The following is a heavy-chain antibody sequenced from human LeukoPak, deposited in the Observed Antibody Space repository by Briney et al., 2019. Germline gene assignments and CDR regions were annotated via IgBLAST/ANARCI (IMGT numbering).Heavy chain of an antibody. J-gene: IGHJ4*02. V-gene: IGHV3-48*03. CDR3: ARARNVLFPFGVVIIRRGRFDY. Sequence: PGGSLRLSCAASGFTFSSYEMNWVRQAPGKGLEWVSYISSSGSTIYYADSVKGRFTISRDNAKNSLYLQMNSLRAEDTAVCYCARARNVLFPFGVVIIRRGRFDYWGQGTLVTVSS. CDR2: ISSSGSTI. CDR1: GFTFSSYE. D-gene: IGHD3-3*01.